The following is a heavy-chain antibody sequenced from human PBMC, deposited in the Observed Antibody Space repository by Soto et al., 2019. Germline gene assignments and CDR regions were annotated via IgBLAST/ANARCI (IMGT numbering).Heavy chain of an antibody. CDR2: ISPYTGKT. Sequence: QVLLVQSGSEVKKPGASMKVSCQTSGYTFSDFALTWVRQVPDKGLEWLGWISPYTGKTSYAQRVHDRVALTTDTSTRTAYLELRSLTSDDTDVYYCARLGWELLSGRRYFDYWGQGTLVTVSS. CDR3: ARLGWELLSGRRYFDY. D-gene: IGHD1-26*01. J-gene: IGHJ4*02. CDR1: GYTFSDFA. V-gene: IGHV1-18*04.